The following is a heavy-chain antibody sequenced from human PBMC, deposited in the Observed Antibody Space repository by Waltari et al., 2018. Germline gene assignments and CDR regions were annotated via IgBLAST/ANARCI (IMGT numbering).Heavy chain of an antibody. CDR1: GCPLTDSH. Sequence: QVQLVQSGTEVKKPGASVRVSCPASGCPLTDSHLHWVRQTPGQGFEWMGWINPKNGDTSYAQNFLGRVTMTRDTSINTAYMDLSGLRSDDAAVFYCARDPGPIVGAPDFWGQGTLVTVSS. CDR2: INPKNGDT. J-gene: IGHJ4*02. CDR3: ARDPGPIVGAPDF. V-gene: IGHV1-2*02. D-gene: IGHD1-26*01.